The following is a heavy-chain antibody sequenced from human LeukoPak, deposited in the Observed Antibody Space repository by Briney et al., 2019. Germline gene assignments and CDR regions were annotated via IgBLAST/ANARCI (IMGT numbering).Heavy chain of an antibody. J-gene: IGHJ6*04. CDR1: GGSFSSYA. V-gene: IGHV1-69*01. CDR2: IIPIFGTA. CDR3: ARAPSSSCDGYYYYGMDV. Sequence: GSSVKVSCKASGGSFSSYAISWVRQAPGQGLEWMGGIIPIFGTANYAQKFQGRVTITADESTSTAYMELSSLRSEDTAVYYCARAPSSSCDGYYYYGMDVWGKGTTVTVSS. D-gene: IGHD6-13*01.